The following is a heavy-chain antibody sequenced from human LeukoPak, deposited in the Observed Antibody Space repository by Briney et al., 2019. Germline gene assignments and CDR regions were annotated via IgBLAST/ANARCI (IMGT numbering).Heavy chain of an antibody. CDR3: AESTAPRRLFDY. Sequence: SETLSLTCTVSGGSISSYYWSWIRQPPGKGLEWIGYIYYSGSTSYNPSLKSRVTISVDTSKNQFSLRLNSVTAADTAVYYCAESTAPRRLFDYWGQGTLVTVSS. V-gene: IGHV4-59*12. CDR1: GGSISSYY. D-gene: IGHD6-6*01. CDR2: IYYSGST. J-gene: IGHJ4*02.